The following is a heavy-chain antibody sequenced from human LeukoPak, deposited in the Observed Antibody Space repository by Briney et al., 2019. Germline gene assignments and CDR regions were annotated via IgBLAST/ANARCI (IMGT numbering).Heavy chain of an antibody. V-gene: IGHV1-8*03. CDR3: ARVRRAVVVPAAKTYYFDY. D-gene: IGHD2-2*01. Sequence: ASVTVSCKASGYTFTSYDINWVRQATGQGLEWMGWMNPNSGNTGYAQKFQGRVTITRNTSISTAYMELSSLRSEDTAVYYCARVRRAVVVPAAKTYYFDYWGQGTLVTVSS. J-gene: IGHJ4*02. CDR1: GYTFTSYD. CDR2: MNPNSGNT.